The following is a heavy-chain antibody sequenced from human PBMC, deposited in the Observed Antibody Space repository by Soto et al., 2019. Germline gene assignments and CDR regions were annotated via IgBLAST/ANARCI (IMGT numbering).Heavy chain of an antibody. Sequence: QVQLVQSGAEVKKPGASVKVSCKASGYTFTAYYMHWLRQAPGQGLEWMGWINPNSGGTNYAQRFQGRVTVTNDTSISTTYRELSSLGSDDTAVYYCARGDFDRSGNYKAGWCAPWGQGTLVTVSS. V-gene: IGHV1-2*02. CDR2: INPNSGGT. D-gene: IGHD3-22*01. CDR3: ARGDFDRSGNYKAGWCAP. CDR1: GYTFTAYY. J-gene: IGHJ5*02.